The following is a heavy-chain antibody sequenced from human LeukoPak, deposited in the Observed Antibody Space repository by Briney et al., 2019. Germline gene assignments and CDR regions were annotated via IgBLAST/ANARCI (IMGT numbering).Heavy chain of an antibody. J-gene: IGHJ4*02. CDR3: ARGGDTAMVDDY. CDR1: GFTFSSYS. D-gene: IGHD5-18*01. Sequence: PGGSLRLSCAASGFTFSSYSMNWVRQAPGEGLEWVSSISSSSSYIYYADSVKGRFTISRDNAKNSLYLQMNSLRAEDTAVYYCARGGDTAMVDDYWGQGTLVTVSS. CDR2: ISSSSSYI. V-gene: IGHV3-21*01.